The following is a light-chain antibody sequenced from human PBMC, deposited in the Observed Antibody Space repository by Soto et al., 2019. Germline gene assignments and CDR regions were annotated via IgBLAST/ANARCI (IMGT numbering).Light chain of an antibody. J-gene: IGKJ1*01. CDR1: QSVSSSY. Sequence: EIVLTQSPGTLSLSPGERATLSCRASQSVSSSYLAWYQQKPGQAPRLLIYGASRRATGIPDRFSGSGSGTDFNLNISRLEPEDFEVYYCQQYGSSPGTFGQGTKVEIK. V-gene: IGKV3-20*01. CDR3: QQYGSSPGT. CDR2: GAS.